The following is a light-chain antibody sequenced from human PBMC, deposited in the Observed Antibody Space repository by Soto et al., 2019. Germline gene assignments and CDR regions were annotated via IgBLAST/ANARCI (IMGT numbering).Light chain of an antibody. CDR2: ATS. J-gene: IGKJ1*01. CDR1: QSINRH. CDR3: QQSYSTPPT. Sequence: IQLTQSPSSLSASVGDKVTIACRASQSINRHLNWYQQRPGRAPKLLTYATSNLQSGVPSRFSGSGSGADFTLTISTLQPEDSATYFCQQSYSTPPTFGQGTKVEI. V-gene: IGKV1-39*01.